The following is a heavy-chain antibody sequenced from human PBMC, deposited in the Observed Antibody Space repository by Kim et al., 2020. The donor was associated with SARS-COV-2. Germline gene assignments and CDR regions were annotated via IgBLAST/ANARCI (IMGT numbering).Heavy chain of an antibody. CDR3: AKDPYYCSGGSCYDYYYYGMDV. D-gene: IGHD2-15*01. V-gene: IGHV3-23*01. J-gene: IGHJ6*02. CDR2: ISGSGGST. Sequence: GGSLRLSCAASGFTFSSYAMSWVRQAPGKGLEWVSAISGSGGSTYYADSVKGRFTISRDNSKNTLYLQMNSLRAEDTAVYYCAKDPYYCSGGSCYDYYYYGMDVWGQGTTVTVSS. CDR1: GFTFSSYA.